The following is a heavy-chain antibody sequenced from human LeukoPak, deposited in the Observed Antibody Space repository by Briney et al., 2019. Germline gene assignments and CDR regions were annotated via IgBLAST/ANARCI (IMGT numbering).Heavy chain of an antibody. D-gene: IGHD3-10*01. J-gene: IGHJ5*02. CDR1: GGSISPYF. Sequence: ASETLSLTCTVSGGSISPYFWSWMRQTPGKGLEWIGYISYTGSTNYNPALKRRVTISVDTSKNQFSLQLTSVNAADTAVYYCARDDYRGVTNFDPWGQGTLVTVSS. V-gene: IGHV4-59*01. CDR2: ISYTGST. CDR3: ARDDYRGVTNFDP.